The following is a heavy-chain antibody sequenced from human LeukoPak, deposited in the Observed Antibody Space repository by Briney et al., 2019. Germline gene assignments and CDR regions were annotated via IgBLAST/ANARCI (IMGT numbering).Heavy chain of an antibody. CDR2: IWYDGSNK. CDR3: AKTRYSRSASGAVGY. CDR1: GFTFSSYG. Sequence: GGSLRLSCAASGFTFSSYGMQWVRQAPGKGLEWVAVIWYDGSNKYYADSVKGRFTISRDNSKNTLYLQMSSLRAEDTAVYDCAKTRYSRSASGAVGYWGQGTLVTVSS. V-gene: IGHV3-33*06. D-gene: IGHD3-10*01. J-gene: IGHJ4*02.